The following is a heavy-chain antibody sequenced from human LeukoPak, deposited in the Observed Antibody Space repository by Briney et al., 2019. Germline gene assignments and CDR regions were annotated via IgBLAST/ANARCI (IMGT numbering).Heavy chain of an antibody. Sequence: GGSLRLPCAASGFTFSSYSMNWVRQAPGKGLEWVSSISSSSSYIYYADSVKGRFTISRDNAKNSLYLQMNSLRAEDTAVYYCARHRGRLLLFRGPFDYWGQGTLVTVSS. CDR1: GFTFSSYS. V-gene: IGHV3-21*01. J-gene: IGHJ4*02. CDR2: ISSSSSYI. CDR3: ARHRGRLLLFRGPFDY. D-gene: IGHD2-21*02.